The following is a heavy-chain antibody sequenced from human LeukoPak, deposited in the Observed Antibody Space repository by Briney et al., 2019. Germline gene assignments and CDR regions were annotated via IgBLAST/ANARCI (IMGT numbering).Heavy chain of an antibody. Sequence: PSETLSLTCTVSGGSISSSSYYWGWIRQPPGKGLEWIGSIYYSGSTYYNPSLKSRVTISVDTSENQFSLKLSSVTAADTAVYYCARDYRGELDYWGQGTLVTVSS. D-gene: IGHD3-16*01. J-gene: IGHJ4*02. CDR1: GGSISSSSYY. CDR3: ARDYRGELDY. V-gene: IGHV4-39*07. CDR2: IYYSGST.